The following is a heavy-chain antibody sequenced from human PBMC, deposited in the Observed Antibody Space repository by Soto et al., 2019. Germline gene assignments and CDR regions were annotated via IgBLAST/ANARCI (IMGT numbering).Heavy chain of an antibody. CDR3: ARVPSPFDYYYAMDV. D-gene: IGHD3-16*01. V-gene: IGHV4-30-4*01. CDR2: IFSSGTT. Sequence: SETLSLTCTLSGDSSSSGNKYWSWIRQAPGKGLEWIGYIFSSGTTYYNPSLKSRLTMSLDTSQNQFSLRLASVTDADSAVYYCARVPSPFDYYYAMDVWGQGTTVTVSS. CDR1: GDSSSSGNKY. J-gene: IGHJ6*02.